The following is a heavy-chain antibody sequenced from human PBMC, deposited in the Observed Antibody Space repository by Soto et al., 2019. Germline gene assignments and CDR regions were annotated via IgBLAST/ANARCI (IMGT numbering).Heavy chain of an antibody. D-gene: IGHD3-3*01. CDR1: GGSISSYY. V-gene: IGHV4-59*01. CDR3: ASSSGNYDFWSGYTNYYGMDV. J-gene: IGHJ6*02. CDR2: IYYSGST. Sequence: SETLSLTCTVSGGSISSYYWSWIRQPPGKGLEWIGYIYYSGSTNYNPSLKSRVTISVDTSKNQFSLKLSSVTAADTAVYYCASSSGNYDFWSGYTNYYGMDVWGQGTTVTVS.